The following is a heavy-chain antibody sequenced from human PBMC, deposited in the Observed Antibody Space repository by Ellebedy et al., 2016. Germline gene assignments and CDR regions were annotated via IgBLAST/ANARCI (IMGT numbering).Heavy chain of an antibody. Sequence: SETLSLTXTVSGGSITNKNLCWGWIRQSPGKGLEWIGSIYYGGTTYYNPSLEGRVTISVDTSKNQFSLKMSSVTAADTAVYYCARHYYDSTDYRYPMDVWGRGTTVTVSS. J-gene: IGHJ6*02. CDR1: GGSITNKNLC. CDR2: IYYGGTT. D-gene: IGHD3-22*01. V-gene: IGHV4-39*01. CDR3: ARHYYDSTDYRYPMDV.